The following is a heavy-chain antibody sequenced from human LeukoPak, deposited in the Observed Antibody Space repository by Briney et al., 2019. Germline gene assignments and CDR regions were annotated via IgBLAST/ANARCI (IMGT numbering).Heavy chain of an antibody. CDR1: GGSISSGDYY. Sequence: SETLSLTCTVSGGSISSGDYYWSCIRHPPGKGLEWIGYIYYSGTTYYNPSLKSRVTISVDTSKVQFSLKLSSVTAADTAVYYCAACLLLWFGELGWFDPWGQGTLVTVSS. J-gene: IGHJ5*02. D-gene: IGHD3-10*01. CDR2: IYYSGTT. CDR3: AACLLLWFGELGWFDP. V-gene: IGHV4-30-4*01.